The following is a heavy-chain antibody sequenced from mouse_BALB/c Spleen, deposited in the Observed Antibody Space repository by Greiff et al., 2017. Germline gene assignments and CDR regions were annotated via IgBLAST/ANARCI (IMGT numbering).Heavy chain of an antibody. D-gene: IGHD2-14*01. Sequence: DVKLVESGGGLVQPGGSRKLSCAASGFTFSSFGMHWVRQAPEKGLEWVAYISSGNSTIYYADTVKGRFTISRDNPKNTLFLQMTSLRSEDTAMYYCARGTNRYVIDYWGQGTTLTVSS. CDR2: ISSGNSTI. CDR3: ARGTNRYVIDY. V-gene: IGHV5-17*02. J-gene: IGHJ2*01. CDR1: GFTFSSFG.